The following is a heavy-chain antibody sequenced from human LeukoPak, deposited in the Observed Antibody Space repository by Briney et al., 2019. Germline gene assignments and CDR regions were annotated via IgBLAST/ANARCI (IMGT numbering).Heavy chain of an antibody. CDR1: GYSFTSYW. Sequence: GESLKISCKGSGYSFTSYWIGWVRQMPGKGLEWMGIIYPGDSDTRYSPSFQGQVTISADKSISTAYLQWSGLKASDTAMYYCARGVGYCSSTSCYPWFDPWGQGTLVTVSS. CDR2: IYPGDSDT. D-gene: IGHD2-2*01. J-gene: IGHJ5*02. CDR3: ARGVGYCSSTSCYPWFDP. V-gene: IGHV5-51*01.